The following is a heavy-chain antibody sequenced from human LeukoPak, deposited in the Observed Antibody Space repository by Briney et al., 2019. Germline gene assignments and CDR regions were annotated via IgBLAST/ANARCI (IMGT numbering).Heavy chain of an antibody. J-gene: IGHJ6*03. CDR3: AKDEAYYDFWSSGRFYYYMDV. CDR2: ISGSGDST. D-gene: IGHD3-3*01. V-gene: IGHV3-23*01. CDR1: GFTFSTYA. Sequence: GGSLRLSCAASGFTFSTYAMSWVRQAPGKGLEWVSGISGSGDSTYYADSVKGRFTISRDNSKNTLYLQMHSLRAEDTAVYYCAKDEAYYDFWSSGRFYYYMDVWGKGTTVTVSS.